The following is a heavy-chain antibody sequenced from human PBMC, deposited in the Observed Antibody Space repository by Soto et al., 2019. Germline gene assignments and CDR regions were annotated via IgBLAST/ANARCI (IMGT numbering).Heavy chain of an antibody. V-gene: IGHV1-69*02. J-gene: IGHJ4*02. CDR1: GGTFSSYT. CDR3: LVTFDILTGYDGGPLDY. CDR2: IIPILGIA. Sequence: SVKVSCKASGGTFSSYTISWVRQAPGQGLEWMGRIIPILGIANYAQKFQGRVTITADKSTSTAYMELSSLRSEDTAVYYCLVTFDILTGYDGGPLDYWGQGTLVTGSS. D-gene: IGHD3-9*01.